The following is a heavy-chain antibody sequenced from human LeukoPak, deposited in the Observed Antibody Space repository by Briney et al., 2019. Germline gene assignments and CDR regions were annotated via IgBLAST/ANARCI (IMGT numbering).Heavy chain of an antibody. D-gene: IGHD1-26*01. J-gene: IGHJ4*02. CDR1: GVTVGNNY. CDR2: IYSGGYT. CDR3: ASDPGGGPTHGF. V-gene: IGHV3-66*02. Sequence: PGGSLRLSCAASGVTVGNNYMSWVRQPPGKGLEWISVIYSGGYTSYADSVKGRFTISRDSSENTLYLQMNSLRAEDTAVYYCASDPGGGPTHGFWGQGTLVTVSS.